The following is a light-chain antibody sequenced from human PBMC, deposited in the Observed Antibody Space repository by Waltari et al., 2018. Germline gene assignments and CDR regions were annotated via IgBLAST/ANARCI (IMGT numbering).Light chain of an antibody. Sequence: DIQMTQSPSSLSASVGDRVTLSCRASQTISSYLNWYQQKPGKAPDLLIYGASGLQSGVPSRFSGRGSGTDFTLTISSLQPEDFATYYCQQSYSTPPYTFGQGTKLEIK. CDR2: GAS. CDR1: QTISSY. V-gene: IGKV1-39*01. J-gene: IGKJ2*01. CDR3: QQSYSTPPYT.